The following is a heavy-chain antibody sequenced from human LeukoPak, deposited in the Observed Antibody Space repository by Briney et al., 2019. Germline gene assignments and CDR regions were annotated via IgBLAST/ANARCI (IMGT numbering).Heavy chain of an antibody. CDR2: IIPIFGTA. V-gene: IGHV1-69*01. CDR1: GGTFSSYA. D-gene: IGHD3-3*01. Sequence: SVNVSCKASGGTFSSYAISWVRQAPGQGLEWMGGIIPIFGTANYAQKFQGRVTITADESTSTAYMELSSLRSEDTAVYYCAHHGDYDFWSGYFDYWGQGTLVTVSS. J-gene: IGHJ4*02. CDR3: AHHGDYDFWSGYFDY.